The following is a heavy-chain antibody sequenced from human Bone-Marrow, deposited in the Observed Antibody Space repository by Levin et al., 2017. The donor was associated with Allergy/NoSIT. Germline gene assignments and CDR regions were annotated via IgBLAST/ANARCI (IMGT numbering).Heavy chain of an antibody. CDR2: SHDSGRT. CDR1: GGSISSYY. J-gene: IGHJ4*02. V-gene: IGHV4-59*01. Sequence: SQTLSLTCTVFGGSISSYYWTWIRQPPWKGLEWLGFSHDSGRTNYNPSLKSRLAISVDTSKNQFSLKLSSVTAADSAVYYCARVILGTVYFDHWGQGTLVTVSS. CDR3: ARVILGTVYFDH. D-gene: IGHD2/OR15-2a*01.